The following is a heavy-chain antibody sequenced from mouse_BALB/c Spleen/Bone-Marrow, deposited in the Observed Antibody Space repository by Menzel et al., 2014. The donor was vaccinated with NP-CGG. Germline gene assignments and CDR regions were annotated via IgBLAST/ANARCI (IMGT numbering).Heavy chain of an antibody. V-gene: IGHV1-9*01. J-gene: IGHJ3*01. Sequence: QVQLQQSGAELMKPGASVKISCKATGYTFSSYWIEWVKQRPGHGLEWIGEILPGSGSTNYNEKFKGKATFTADTSSNTAYMQLSSLTSEDSAVYYCAREDGNHVGFAYWGQGTLVTVS. CDR2: ILPGSGST. CDR1: GYTFSSYW. CDR3: AREDGNHVGFAY. D-gene: IGHD2-1*01.